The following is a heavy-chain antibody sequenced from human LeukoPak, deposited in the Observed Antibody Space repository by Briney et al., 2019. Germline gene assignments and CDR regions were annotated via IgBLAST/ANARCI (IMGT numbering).Heavy chain of an antibody. CDR3: ARAQGIAVANAYFDY. Sequence: PGRSLRLSCAASGFTFNDYTMHWVRQAPGKGLEWVSGISWNSGSIGYADSVKGRFTIYRDNAKNSLYLQMNSLRAEDTALYYCARAQGIAVANAYFDYWGQGTLVTVSS. D-gene: IGHD6-19*01. V-gene: IGHV3-9*01. CDR1: GFTFNDYT. J-gene: IGHJ4*02. CDR2: ISWNSGSI.